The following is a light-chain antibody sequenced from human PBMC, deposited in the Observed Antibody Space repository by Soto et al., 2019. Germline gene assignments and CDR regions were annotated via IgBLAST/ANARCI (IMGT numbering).Light chain of an antibody. Sequence: DIQMTQSPSTLSASVGDRVTITCRASQSISSWLAWYQQKPGKAPKLLIYDASNLEAGVPARFSGSGSGTEFTLTIISLQPDDFATYYCQQYDSYSPLTFGGGTKVEIK. J-gene: IGKJ4*01. CDR2: DAS. V-gene: IGKV1-5*01. CDR3: QQYDSYSPLT. CDR1: QSISSW.